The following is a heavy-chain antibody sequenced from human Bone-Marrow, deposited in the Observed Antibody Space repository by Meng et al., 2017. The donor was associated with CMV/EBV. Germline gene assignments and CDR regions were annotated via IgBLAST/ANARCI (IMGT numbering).Heavy chain of an antibody. CDR2: IHNDGSST. CDR3: ARDSIVVPGRIYYYAMDV. V-gene: IGHV3-74*01. CDR1: GFSFSSYW. Sequence: GGSLTLSCAASGFSFSSYWMHWVRQTPGKGLVWVAHIHNDGSSTTYADSVKGRFTISRDNAKNTVFLQMHSLGVEDTGVYYCARDSIVVPGRIYYYAMDVWGHGNTVNFAS. J-gene: IGHJ6*02. D-gene: IGHD6-19*01.